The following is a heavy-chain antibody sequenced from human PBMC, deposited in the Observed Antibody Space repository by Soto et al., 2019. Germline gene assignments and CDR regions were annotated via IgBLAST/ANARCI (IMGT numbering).Heavy chain of an antibody. V-gene: IGHV4-39*01. Sequence: SETLSLTCTVSGGSISSSSYYWGWIRQPPGKGLEWIGSIYYSGSTYYNPSLKSRVTISVDTSKNQFSLKLSSVTAADTAVYYCARSEGRIAVASYNWFDPWGQGTLVTVSS. CDR1: GGSISSSSYY. D-gene: IGHD6-19*01. J-gene: IGHJ5*02. CDR2: IYYSGST. CDR3: ARSEGRIAVASYNWFDP.